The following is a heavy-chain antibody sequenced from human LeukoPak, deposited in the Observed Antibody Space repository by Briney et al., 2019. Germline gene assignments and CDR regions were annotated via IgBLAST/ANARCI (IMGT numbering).Heavy chain of an antibody. D-gene: IGHD2-21*02. CDR1: GYTFTSYG. CDR3: ARGGSQYCGGDCFFDY. V-gene: IGHV1-18*01. CDR2: ISAYNGNT. Sequence: ASVKVSCKASGYTFTSYGISWVRQAPGQGLEWMGWISAYNGNTNYAQKLQGRITMTTDTSTSTAYMELRSLRSDDTAVYYCARGGSQYCGGDCFFDYWGQGTLVTVSS. J-gene: IGHJ4*02.